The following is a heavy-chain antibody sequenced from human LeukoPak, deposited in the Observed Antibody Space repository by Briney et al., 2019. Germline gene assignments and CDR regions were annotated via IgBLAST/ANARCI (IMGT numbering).Heavy chain of an antibody. Sequence: NPSETLSLTCAVSGYSISSGYYWGWIRQPPGKGLEWSGSMYHSGSTYYNPSLKSRVTISVDTSKDQFSLKLSSVTAPDTAVYYCARHSKAWGSPNYWGQGTLVTVSS. CDR2: MYHSGST. V-gene: IGHV4-38-2*01. CDR3: ARHSKAWGSPNY. CDR1: GYSISSGYY. J-gene: IGHJ4*02. D-gene: IGHD3-16*01.